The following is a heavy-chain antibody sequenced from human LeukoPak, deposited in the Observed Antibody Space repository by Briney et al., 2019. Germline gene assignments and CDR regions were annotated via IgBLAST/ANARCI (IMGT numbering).Heavy chain of an antibody. CDR3: ARGGAGYSYGKYYYYYYMDV. Sequence: SETLSLTRTVSGGSISSYYWSWIRQPAGKGLEWIGRIYTSGSTNYNPSLKSRDTISVDTSKNQFSLKLSSVTAADTAVYYCARGGAGYSYGKYYYYYYMDVWGKGTTVTVSS. CDR1: GGSISSYY. CDR2: IYTSGST. V-gene: IGHV4-4*07. D-gene: IGHD5-18*01. J-gene: IGHJ6*03.